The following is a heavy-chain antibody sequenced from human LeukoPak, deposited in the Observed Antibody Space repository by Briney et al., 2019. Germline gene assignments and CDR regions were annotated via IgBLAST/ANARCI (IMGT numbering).Heavy chain of an antibody. Sequence: SVKVSXKASGGTFSSYAISWVRQAPGQGLEWMGGIIPIFGTANYAQKFQGRVTITTDESTSTAYMELSSLRSEDTAVYYCARTPSVWGSYRFDYWGQGTLVTVSS. CDR3: ARTPSVWGSYRFDY. D-gene: IGHD3-16*02. V-gene: IGHV1-69*05. J-gene: IGHJ4*02. CDR1: GGTFSSYA. CDR2: IIPIFGTA.